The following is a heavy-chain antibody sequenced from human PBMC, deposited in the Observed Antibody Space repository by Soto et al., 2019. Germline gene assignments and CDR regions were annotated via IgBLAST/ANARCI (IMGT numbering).Heavy chain of an antibody. J-gene: IGHJ4*02. CDR3: ARHIDRATWSL. Sequence: EVQLVESGGGLVKPGGSLRLSCAASGFTFSSYSMNWFRQAPGKGLEWVSSISSSSSYIYYADSVKGRFTISRDNAKNSLYLQMNSLRAEDTAVYYCARHIDRATWSLWGQGTLVTVSS. CDR2: ISSSSSYI. CDR1: GFTFSSYS. V-gene: IGHV3-21*01. D-gene: IGHD5-12*01.